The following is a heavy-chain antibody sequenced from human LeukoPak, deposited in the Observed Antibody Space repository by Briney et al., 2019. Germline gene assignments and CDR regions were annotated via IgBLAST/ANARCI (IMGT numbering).Heavy chain of an antibody. D-gene: IGHD6-13*01. CDR2: ISGSGGST. Sequence: GGSLRLSCAASGFTFSSYAMSWVRQAPGKGLEWVSAISGSGGSTYYADSVKGRFTISRDNSKNTLYLQMNSLRAEDTAVYYCAKPPLYSSSWYRYYLDYWGQGTLVTVSS. V-gene: IGHV3-23*01. CDR1: GFTFSSYA. CDR3: AKPPLYSSSWYRYYLDY. J-gene: IGHJ4*02.